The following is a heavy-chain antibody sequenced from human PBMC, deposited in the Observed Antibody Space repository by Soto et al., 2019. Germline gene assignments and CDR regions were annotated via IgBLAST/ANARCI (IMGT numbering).Heavy chain of an antibody. CDR2: ISYDGSNK. CDR1: GFTFSSAW. CDR3: ARDFSGQQLPYYYYYGMDV. D-gene: IGHD6-13*01. V-gene: IGHV3-30-3*01. Sequence: PGGSLRLSCAASGFTFSSAWMSWVRQAPGKGLEWVAVISYDGSNKYYADSVKGRFTISRDNSKNTLYLQMNSLRAEDTAVYYCARDFSGQQLPYYYYYGMDVWGQGTTVTVSS. J-gene: IGHJ6*02.